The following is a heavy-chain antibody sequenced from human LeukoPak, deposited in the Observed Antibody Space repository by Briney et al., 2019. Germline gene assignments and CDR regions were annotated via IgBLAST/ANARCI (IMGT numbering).Heavy chain of an antibody. CDR3: AKGPGVTPTEYSYGYPGVVPYFDY. CDR2: ISGDGSKK. V-gene: IGHV3-30-3*01. J-gene: IGHJ4*02. Sequence: GGSLRLSCVVSGFTFSSYGIHWVRQAPGKGLESVAVISGDGSKKYYANSMKGRFTISRDNSKNTLYLQMNSLRAEDTAVYYCAKGPGVTPTEYSYGYPGVVPYFDYWGQGTLVTVSS. CDR1: GFTFSSYG. D-gene: IGHD5-18*01.